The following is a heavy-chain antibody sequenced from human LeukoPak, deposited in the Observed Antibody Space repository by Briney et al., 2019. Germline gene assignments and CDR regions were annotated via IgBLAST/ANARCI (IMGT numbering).Heavy chain of an antibody. Sequence: PGGSLRLSCAASGFTFDDYAMHWVRQAPGKGLEWVSLISGDGGSTYYAESVKGRFTISRDNSKNSLYLQMNSLRTEDTALYYCAKVRAYYYDSSGYYYPEAFDIWGQGTMVTVSS. J-gene: IGHJ3*02. CDR1: GFTFDDYA. D-gene: IGHD3-22*01. CDR2: ISGDGGST. CDR3: AKVRAYYYDSSGYYYPEAFDI. V-gene: IGHV3-43*02.